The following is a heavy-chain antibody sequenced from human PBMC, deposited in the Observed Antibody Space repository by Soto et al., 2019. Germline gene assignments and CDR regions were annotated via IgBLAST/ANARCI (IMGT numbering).Heavy chain of an antibody. CDR2: IIPIFRTP. D-gene: IGHD1-20*01. J-gene: IGHJ6*02. Sequence: QVHLVQSGAEVKKSGSSVTVSCRASGGTFSNYAISWVRQAPGQGFEWLGGIIPIFRTPNKVQEFQGRVTITADTSTNTAYMELSSLRSEDTAVYFCAVGSREPYNRNYYSYGLDVWGQGTTVTVSS. V-gene: IGHV1-69*06. CDR3: AVGSREPYNRNYYSYGLDV. CDR1: GGTFSNYA.